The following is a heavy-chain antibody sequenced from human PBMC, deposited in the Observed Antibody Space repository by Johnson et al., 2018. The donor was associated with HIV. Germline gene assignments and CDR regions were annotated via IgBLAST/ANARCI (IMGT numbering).Heavy chain of an antibody. CDR2: INWNGGST. D-gene: IGHD6-13*01. J-gene: IGHJ3*02. Sequence: VQLVESGGGLVQPGGSLRLSCAASGLTVSNNYMTWVRQGPGKGLEWVSGINWNGGSTGYADSVKGRFTISRDNAKNSLYLQMNSLRADDTALYYCARGRAAAVSDAFDIWGQGTMVTVSS. CDR3: ARGRAAAVSDAFDI. V-gene: IGHV3-20*04. CDR1: GLTVSNNY.